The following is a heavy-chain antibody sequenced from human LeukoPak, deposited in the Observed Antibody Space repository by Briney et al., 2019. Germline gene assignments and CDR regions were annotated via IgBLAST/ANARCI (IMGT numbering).Heavy chain of an antibody. CDR2: INPNSGGT. CDR3: ARDRHYYDSSGYYGVVY. Sequence: GASVKVSCKASGYTFTGYYMHWVRQAPGQGLEWMGWINPNSGGTNYAQKFQGRVTMTRDTSISTAYMELSRLRSDDTAVYYCARDRHYYDSSGYYGVVYWGQGTLVTVSS. CDR1: GYTFTGYY. J-gene: IGHJ4*02. D-gene: IGHD3-22*01. V-gene: IGHV1-2*02.